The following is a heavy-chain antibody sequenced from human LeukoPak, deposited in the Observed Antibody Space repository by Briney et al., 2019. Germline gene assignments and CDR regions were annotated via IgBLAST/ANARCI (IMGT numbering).Heavy chain of an antibody. CDR3: ARHRSGWLQSSFDY. J-gene: IGHJ4*02. Sequence: SETLSLTCTVSGGSFRLDNYYWGWVRQPPGRGLEWIGSIYFTGITSYNPSLKSRVTISLDTSKNQFSLKLSSVTAADTAVYYCARHRSGWLQSSFDYWGQGTLVTVSS. D-gene: IGHD5-24*01. V-gene: IGHV4-39*01. CDR2: IYFTGIT. CDR1: GGSFRLDNYY.